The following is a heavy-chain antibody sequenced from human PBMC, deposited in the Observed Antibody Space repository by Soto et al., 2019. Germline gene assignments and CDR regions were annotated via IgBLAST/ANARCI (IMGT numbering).Heavy chain of an antibody. CDR2: INHSGST. CDR3: VRGSVWFGEYSIDY. J-gene: IGHJ4*02. V-gene: IGHV4-34*01. CDR1: GGSFSGYY. D-gene: IGHD3-10*01. Sequence: SETLSLTCAVYGGSFSGYYWSWIRQPPGKGLEWIGEINHSGSTNYNPSLKSRVTISVDTSKNQFSLKLSSVTAADTAVYYCVRGSVWFGEYSIDYWGQGALVTSPQ.